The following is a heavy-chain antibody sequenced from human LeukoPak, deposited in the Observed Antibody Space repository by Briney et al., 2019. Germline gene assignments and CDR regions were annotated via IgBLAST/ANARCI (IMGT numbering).Heavy chain of an antibody. D-gene: IGHD1-14*01. V-gene: IGHV3-7*01. CDR1: GFTFSGHW. CDR2: INQGRSDK. Sequence: GGSLRLSCAASGFTFSGHWMSWVRQAPGKGLEWVANINQGRSDKYYVDSVKGRFTISRDNANNLLYLQMNSLRGEDTAVYYCTRDRSRAEDDWGQGTLVTVSS. J-gene: IGHJ4*02. CDR3: TRDRSRAEDD.